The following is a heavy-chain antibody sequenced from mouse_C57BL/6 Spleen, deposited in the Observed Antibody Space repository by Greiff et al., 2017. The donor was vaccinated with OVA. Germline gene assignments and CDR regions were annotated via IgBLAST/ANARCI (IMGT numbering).Heavy chain of an antibody. CDR1: GYTFTSYW. CDR3: ARLHSSGYSYYFDY. V-gene: IGHV1-52*01. CDR2: IDPSDSET. D-gene: IGHD3-2*02. Sequence: QVQLQQPGAELVRPGSSVKLSCKASGYTFTSYWMHWVKQRPIQGLEWIGNIDPSDSETHYNQKFKDKATLTVDKSSSTAYMQLSSLTSEDSAVYYGARLHSSGYSYYFDYWGQGTTLTVSS. J-gene: IGHJ2*01.